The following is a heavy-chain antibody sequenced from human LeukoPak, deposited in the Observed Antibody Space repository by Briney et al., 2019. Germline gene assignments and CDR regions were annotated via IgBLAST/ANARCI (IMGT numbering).Heavy chain of an antibody. V-gene: IGHV3-30-3*01. CDR1: GFTFSSYA. Sequence: GGSLRLSCAASGFTFSSYAVNWVRQAPGKGLEWVAVISYDGSDKYYADSVKGRFTISRDNSKNTLYLQMHSLRAEDTAVYYCARDLVEGPYTYYDSSGYFDYWGQGTLVTVSS. CDR2: ISYDGSDK. D-gene: IGHD3-22*01. J-gene: IGHJ4*02. CDR3: ARDLVEGPYTYYDSSGYFDY.